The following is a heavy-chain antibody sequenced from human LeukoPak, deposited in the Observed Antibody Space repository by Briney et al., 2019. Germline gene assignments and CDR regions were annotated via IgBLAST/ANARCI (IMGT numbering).Heavy chain of an antibody. V-gene: IGHV3-74*01. CDR3: ARCRDGYNYARYFDY. Sequence: GGSLRLSCAASGFTFSTYWMHWVRQAPGKGLVWVSRINSDGSSTTYADSAKGRFTISRDAKNTVYLQMNSLRAEDTAVYYCARCRDGYNYARYFDYWGQGTLVTVSS. CDR2: INSDGSST. J-gene: IGHJ4*02. CDR1: GFTFSTYW. D-gene: IGHD5-24*01.